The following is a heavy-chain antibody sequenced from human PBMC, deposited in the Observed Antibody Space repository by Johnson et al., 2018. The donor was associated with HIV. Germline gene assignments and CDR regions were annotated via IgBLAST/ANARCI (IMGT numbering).Heavy chain of an antibody. V-gene: IGHV3-11*04. Sequence: VESGGGLVKPGGSLRLSCAASGFTFSDYYMGWIRQAPGKGLDWVSSLRSSAISFYSADSVKGRFTISRDNAKNSVYLQMNNLRAEDTAVYYCARRLSPDSFDIWGQGTMVTVSS. CDR1: GFTFSDYY. CDR2: LRSSAISF. D-gene: IGHD2/OR15-2a*01. CDR3: ARRLSPDSFDI. J-gene: IGHJ3*02.